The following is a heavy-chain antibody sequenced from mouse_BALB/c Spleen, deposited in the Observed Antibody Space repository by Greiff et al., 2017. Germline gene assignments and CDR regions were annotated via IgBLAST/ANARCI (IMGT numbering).Heavy chain of an antibody. CDR2: IYPGNSDT. CDR3: TRGRYDGDGYAMDC. Sequence: VQLKESGTVLARPGASVKMSCKASGYTFTSYWMHWVKQRPGQGLEWIGAIYPGNSDTSYNQKFKGKAKLTTVTSTSTAYMELSSLTNEDSAVYYCTRGRYDGDGYAMDCWGEGTSVTVSS. V-gene: IGHV1-5*01. CDR1: GYTFTSYW. J-gene: IGHJ4*01. D-gene: IGHD2-14*01.